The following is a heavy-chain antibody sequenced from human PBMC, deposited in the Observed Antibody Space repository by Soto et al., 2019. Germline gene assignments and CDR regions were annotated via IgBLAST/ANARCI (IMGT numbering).Heavy chain of an antibody. D-gene: IGHD2-15*01. Sequence: EVQLVESGGGLVQPGGSLRLSCAASGFTFSSYSMNWVRQAPGKGLEWVSYITSGSSTIFYADSVKGRVTISRDNAKNSLYLQMNTLRAEDTAVYCCARWYLAQHACDIWGQGTMVTVSS. V-gene: IGHV3-48*01. CDR2: ITSGSSTI. J-gene: IGHJ3*02. CDR1: GFTFSSYS. CDR3: ARWYLAQHACDI.